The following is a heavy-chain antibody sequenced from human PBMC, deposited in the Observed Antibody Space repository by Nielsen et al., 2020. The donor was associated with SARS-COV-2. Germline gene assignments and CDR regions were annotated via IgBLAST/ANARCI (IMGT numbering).Heavy chain of an antibody. CDR2: INPNSGGT. V-gene: IGHV1-2*06. CDR3: ARTRVMADNEEVYYYYAMDV. Sequence: ASVKVSCKASGYTFTGYYMHWVRQAPGQGLEWMGRINPNSGGTNYAQKFRGRVSMTRDTSISTAYMELSRLRSDDTAVYYCARTRVMADNEEVYYYYAMDVWGQGTTVTVSS. D-gene: IGHD3-16*01. CDR1: GYTFTGYY. J-gene: IGHJ6*02.